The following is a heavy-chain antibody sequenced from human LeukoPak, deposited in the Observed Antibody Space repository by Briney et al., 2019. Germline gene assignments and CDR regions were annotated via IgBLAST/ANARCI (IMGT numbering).Heavy chain of an antibody. CDR2: IYYSGT. D-gene: IGHD2-2*01. J-gene: IGHJ6*03. CDR1: GGSISSGGYY. CDR3: ARDVGCSYTTCFYYMDV. V-gene: IGHV4-31*03. Sequence: SQTLSLTCTVSGGSISSGGYYWTWIRQHPGRGLEWIVYIYYSGTYYNPSLKSRDSISDDTSKNQFSLKLTSVTAADTAVYYCARDVGCSYTTCFYYMDVWGKGTTVTVSS.